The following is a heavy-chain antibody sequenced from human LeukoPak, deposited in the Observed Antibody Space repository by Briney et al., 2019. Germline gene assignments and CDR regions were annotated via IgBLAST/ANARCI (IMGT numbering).Heavy chain of an antibody. V-gene: IGHV1-8*01. CDR2: MNPNSGNT. CDR1: GYTFTSYD. J-gene: IGHJ3*02. D-gene: IGHD5-18*01. CDR3: ATHYSRDAFDI. Sequence: ASVKVSCKASGYTFTSYDINWVRQATGQGLEWMGWMNPNSGNTGYAQKFQGRVTMTKNNSISTAYMELSSLRSEGTAVYYCATHYSRDAFDIWGQGTMVTVSS.